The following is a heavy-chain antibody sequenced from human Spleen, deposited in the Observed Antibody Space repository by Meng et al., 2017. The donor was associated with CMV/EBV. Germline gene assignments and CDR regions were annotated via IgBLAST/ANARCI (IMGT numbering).Heavy chain of an antibody. Sequence: SCKASGYTFTGYYIHWVRQAPGQGLEWMGWINPNSGGTNYEEKFQGRVTMTRDTSITTAYMEVSRLRSDDTAVYYCARDADPGDVDFWGQGTLVTVSS. CDR2: INPNSGGT. D-gene: IGHD7-27*01. J-gene: IGHJ4*02. CDR1: GYTFTGYY. V-gene: IGHV1-2*02. CDR3: ARDADPGDVDF.